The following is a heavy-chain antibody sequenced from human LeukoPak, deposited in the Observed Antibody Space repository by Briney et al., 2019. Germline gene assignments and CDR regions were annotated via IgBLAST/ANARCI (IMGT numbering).Heavy chain of an antibody. CDR1: GGSINTPNYY. Sequence: KASETLSLTCTVSGGSINTPNYYWGWIRQTPGKGLEWIGRIYTSGSTNYNPSLKSRVTMSVDTSKNQFSLKLSSVTAADTAVYYCARGHDAFDIWGQGTMVTVSS. J-gene: IGHJ3*02. V-gene: IGHV4-61*05. CDR2: IYTSGST. CDR3: ARGHDAFDI.